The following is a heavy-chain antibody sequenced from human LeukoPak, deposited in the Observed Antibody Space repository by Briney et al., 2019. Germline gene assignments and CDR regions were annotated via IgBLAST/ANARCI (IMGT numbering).Heavy chain of an antibody. D-gene: IGHD2-2*02. CDR1: GCTFTSYG. Sequence: GASVKVSCKASGCTFTSYGISWVRQAPGQGLEWMGWISAYNGNTNYAQKLQGRVTMTTDTSTSTAYMELRSLRSDDTAVYYCARYTSGYYYYYYMDVWGKGTTVTVSS. CDR2: ISAYNGNT. J-gene: IGHJ6*03. V-gene: IGHV1-18*01. CDR3: ARYTSGYYYYYYMDV.